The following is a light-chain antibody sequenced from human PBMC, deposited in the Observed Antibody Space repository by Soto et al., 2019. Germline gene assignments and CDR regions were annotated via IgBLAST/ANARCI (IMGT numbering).Light chain of an antibody. V-gene: IGLV2-14*03. CDR3: TSFTTSTTFV. CDR2: DVS. J-gene: IGLJ1*01. CDR1: PSDVGHYDY. Sequence: QSALAQPASVSGSPGQSITIYCTGTPSDVGHYDYVAWFQQHPGRAPKLIVYDVSKWPSGVSNRFSGSKSGNTASLTISVLQAEDEADYYCTSFTTSTTFVFGTGTKVTVL.